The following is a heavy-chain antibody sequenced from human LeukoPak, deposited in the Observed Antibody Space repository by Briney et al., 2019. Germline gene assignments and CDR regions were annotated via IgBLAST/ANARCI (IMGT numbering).Heavy chain of an antibody. V-gene: IGHV4-59*01. CDR1: GGSISDYY. CDR3: ARDSIVATQAFDI. J-gene: IGHJ3*02. Sequence: SETLSLTCIVSGGSISDYYWTWIRQPPGKGLEWIGYIYYSGSTNYNPSLKSRVTISVDTSKNQFSLKLSSVTAADTAVYYCARDSIVATQAFDIWGQGTMVTVSS. CDR2: IYYSGST. D-gene: IGHD5-12*01.